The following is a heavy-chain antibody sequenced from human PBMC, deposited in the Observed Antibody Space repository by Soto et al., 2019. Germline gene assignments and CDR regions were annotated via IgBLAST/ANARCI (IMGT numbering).Heavy chain of an antibody. Sequence: SETLSLTCTVSGGSISSYYWSWIRQPPGKGLEWIGYFYYSGSTNYNPSLKSRVTISVDTSKNQFSLKLSSVTAADTAMYYCAKYDFLAGTHDAFDIWGQGTMVT. CDR3: AKYDFLAGTHDAFDI. CDR1: GGSISSYY. V-gene: IGHV4-59*08. CDR2: FYYSGST. J-gene: IGHJ3*02. D-gene: IGHD3-9*01.